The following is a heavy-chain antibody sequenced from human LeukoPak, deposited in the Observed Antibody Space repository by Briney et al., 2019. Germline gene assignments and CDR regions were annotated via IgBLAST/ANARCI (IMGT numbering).Heavy chain of an antibody. D-gene: IGHD2-15*01. CDR1: GFIFDDYP. CDR2: IIEDGGKT. J-gene: IGHJ3*02. Sequence: GCSLILSCAAAGFIFDDYPMHWVRQAPGKGLEWVSLIIEDGGKTFYADSVRGRFTISRDNSKNSLYLQMNSLRTEDTALYYCAKEIDTLGTNAFDIWGQGTIVTVSS. CDR3: AKEIDTLGTNAFDI. V-gene: IGHV3-43*02.